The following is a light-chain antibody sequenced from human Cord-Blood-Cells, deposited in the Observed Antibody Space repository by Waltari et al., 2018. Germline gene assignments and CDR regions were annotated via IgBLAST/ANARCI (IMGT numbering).Light chain of an antibody. CDR1: QSISSC. CDR3: QQSYSTLFT. Sequence: DIQMTQSPSSLYASVGDRDTITCRASQSISSCLNWYQQKPGKAPKLLIYAASSLQSWVPSMFSGSGSGTDFTLTISSLQPEDFATYYCQQSYSTLFTFGPGTKVDIK. CDR2: AAS. V-gene: IGKV1-39*01. J-gene: IGKJ3*01.